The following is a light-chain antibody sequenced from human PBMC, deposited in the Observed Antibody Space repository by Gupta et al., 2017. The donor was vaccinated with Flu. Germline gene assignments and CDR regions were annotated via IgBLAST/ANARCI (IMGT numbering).Light chain of an antibody. CDR2: GAS. CDR1: QSLSNNY. V-gene: IGKV3-20*01. CDR3: QQYETPPRT. J-gene: IGKJ4*02. Sequence: DIVLTQSPGTLALSPGERATLSCRASQSLSNNYLAWYQQKPGQAPKFLIYGASGRAPGLPDRFRGSGSGTEFTLTISRLEPEDFAVYFCQQYETPPRTFGEGTKVET.